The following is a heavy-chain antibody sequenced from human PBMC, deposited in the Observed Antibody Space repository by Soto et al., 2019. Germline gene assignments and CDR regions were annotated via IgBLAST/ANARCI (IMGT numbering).Heavy chain of an antibody. J-gene: IGHJ5*02. D-gene: IGHD5-12*01. CDR1: DVSIGGSYHY. V-gene: IGHV4-39*01. CDR3: ALYQRGYSGGSQFHP. CDR2: IDLGGTK. Sequence: QAQLQESGPGLVRPSETLSLTCTVSDVSIGGSYHYWAWIRQPPGKGLEWIGNIDLGGTKYYSPSLKSRLTMSLDTSKKLLSLELTSVTATDTAVYYCALYQRGYSGGSQFHPWGQGTLVTVSS.